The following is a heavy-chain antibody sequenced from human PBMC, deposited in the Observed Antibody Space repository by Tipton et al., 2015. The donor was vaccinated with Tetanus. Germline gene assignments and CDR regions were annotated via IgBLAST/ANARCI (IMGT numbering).Heavy chain of an antibody. CDR1: GGSLRSGDHY. J-gene: IGHJ4*02. Sequence: LRLSCTVSGGSLRSGDHYWSWVRQPPGKGLEYLGYILYGKSTHYNPSLESRLSMSGDPAKNQFSLRLTSVTAADTAVYYCARIYDYWSGYFDFWGQGTPVTVSS. CDR2: ILYGKST. V-gene: IGHV4-61*08. CDR3: ARIYDYWSGYFDF. D-gene: IGHD3-3*01.